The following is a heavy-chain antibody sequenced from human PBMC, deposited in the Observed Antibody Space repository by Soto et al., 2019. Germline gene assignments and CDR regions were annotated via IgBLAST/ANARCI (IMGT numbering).Heavy chain of an antibody. D-gene: IGHD4-17*01. CDR2: IIPIFGTA. CDR3: ARDPGDYGDYSWYFDL. Sequence: QVQLVQSGAEVKKPGSSVKVSCKASGGTFSSYAISWVRQAPGQGLEWMGGIIPIFGTANYAQKFQGRVTITADESTSPAYMELSSLRSEDTAVYYCARDPGDYGDYSWYFDLWGRGTLVTVSS. J-gene: IGHJ2*01. V-gene: IGHV1-69*01. CDR1: GGTFSSYA.